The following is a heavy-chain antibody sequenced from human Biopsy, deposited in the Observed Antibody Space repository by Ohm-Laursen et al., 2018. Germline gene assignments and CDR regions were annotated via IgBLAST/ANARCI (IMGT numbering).Heavy chain of an antibody. Sequence: VASVKVSCKASGVTFDTYAFGWVRQAPGQGLEWMGGRIPYFNTIYYARNFQDRAVITADRSARTTDMQLSGLRPDDTAVYYCVGGQRGPPIGVTVPGDAFDLWGPGTMVTVSP. D-gene: IGHD2/OR15-2a*01. CDR3: VGGQRGPPIGVTVPGDAFDL. V-gene: IGHV1-69*13. CDR1: GVTFDTYA. CDR2: RIPYFNTI. J-gene: IGHJ3*01.